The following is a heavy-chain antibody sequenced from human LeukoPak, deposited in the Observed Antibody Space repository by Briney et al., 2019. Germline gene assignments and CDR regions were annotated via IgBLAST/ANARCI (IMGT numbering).Heavy chain of an antibody. Sequence: GGSLRLSCAASGFTFSSYAMSWVRQAPGKGLEWVSAISGSGGSTYYADSVKGRFTISRDNAKNSLYLQMNSLRAEDTALYYCARDYPSSSSWYFGFHLHYYYYMDVWGKGTTVTVSS. CDR1: GFTFSSYA. J-gene: IGHJ6*03. D-gene: IGHD6-13*01. CDR2: ISGSGGST. CDR3: ARDYPSSSSWYFGFHLHYYYYMDV. V-gene: IGHV3-23*01.